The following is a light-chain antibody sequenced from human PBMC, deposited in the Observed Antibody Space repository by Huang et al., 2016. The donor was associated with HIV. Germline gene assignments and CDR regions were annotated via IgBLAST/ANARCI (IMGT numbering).Light chain of an antibody. V-gene: IGKV3-11*01. J-gene: IGKJ2*01. Sequence: EVVLTQSPATLSLSPGARATLSCRASQGVSSSFAWYQQKAGQAPRPLIYAASARATGIPARFSGSASGTDFTLTISSLEPEDFAVYYCQQRRNWPPYTFGQGTKLEIK. CDR2: AAS. CDR1: QGVSSS. CDR3: QQRRNWPPYT.